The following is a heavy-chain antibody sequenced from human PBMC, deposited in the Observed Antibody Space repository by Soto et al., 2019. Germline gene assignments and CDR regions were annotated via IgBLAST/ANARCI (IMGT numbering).Heavy chain of an antibody. Sequence: QVQLVQSGAEVKKPGSSVKVSCTASGGTFSSYAISWVRQAPGQGLEWMGGIIPIFGTANYAQKFQGRVTITADESTSTAYMELSSLRSEDTAVYYCARDKRPGSSGHQYGMDVWGQGTTVTVSS. CDR3: ARDKRPGSSGHQYGMDV. V-gene: IGHV1-69*01. J-gene: IGHJ6*02. D-gene: IGHD6-19*01. CDR1: GGTFSSYA. CDR2: IIPIFGTA.